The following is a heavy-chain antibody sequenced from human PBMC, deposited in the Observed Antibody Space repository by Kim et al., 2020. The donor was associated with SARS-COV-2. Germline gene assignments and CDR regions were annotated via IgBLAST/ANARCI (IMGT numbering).Heavy chain of an antibody. CDR1: GFTFSSYE. Sequence: GGSLRLSCAASGFTFSSYEMNWVRQAPGKGLEWVSYISSSGSTIYYADSVKGRFTISRDNAKNSLYLQMNSLRAEDTAVYYCARDVVFDWLPYAYYGMHVWGQGTTLTVSS. CDR3: ARDVVFDWLPYAYYGMHV. V-gene: IGHV3-48*03. J-gene: IGHJ6*02. CDR2: ISSSGSTI. D-gene: IGHD3-9*01.